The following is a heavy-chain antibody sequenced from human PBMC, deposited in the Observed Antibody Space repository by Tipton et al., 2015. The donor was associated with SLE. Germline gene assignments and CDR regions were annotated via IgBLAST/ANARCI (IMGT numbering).Heavy chain of an antibody. Sequence: SLRLSCAASGFTFSSYAMHWVRQAPGKGLEWVAIISYDGGNKYYADSVKGRFTISRDNSKNTLYLQMNSLRAEDTAAYYCARAVITFGGVIAPFDYWGQGTLVTVSS. CDR1: GFTFSSYA. V-gene: IGHV3-30*04. CDR3: ARAVITFGGVIAPFDY. J-gene: IGHJ4*02. CDR2: ISYDGGNK. D-gene: IGHD3-16*02.